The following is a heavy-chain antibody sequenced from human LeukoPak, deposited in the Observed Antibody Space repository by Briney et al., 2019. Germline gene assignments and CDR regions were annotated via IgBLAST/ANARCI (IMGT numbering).Heavy chain of an antibody. V-gene: IGHV4-59*01. CDR1: GGSISSYY. J-gene: IGHJ4*02. CDR3: ARSQYTYALFDF. D-gene: IGHD2-2*01. CDR2: VYYSGST. Sequence: SETLSLTCTVSGGSISSYYWSWIRQPPGKGLEYIGYVYYSGSTNYNPSLKSRVTISIDTSKNQFSLNLNSVTAADTAVYYCARSQYTYALFDFWGQEALVTVSS.